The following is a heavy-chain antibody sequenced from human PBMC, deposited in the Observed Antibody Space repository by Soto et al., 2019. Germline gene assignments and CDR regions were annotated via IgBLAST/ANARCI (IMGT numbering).Heavy chain of an antibody. CDR1: GGTFSGYA. V-gene: IGHV1-69*01. D-gene: IGHD1-1*01. J-gene: IGHJ1*01. Sequence: QAQLMRSGAEVKEPGSSVKVSCKASGGTFSGYAISWVRQAPGQGLEWLGGIIPIFGITNYAQKFQNRLTIDADESSATVYMDLRSLTSEDSAIYYCARDPRSITGTTSSEDFQHWGQGTLVSVS. CDR2: IIPIFGIT. CDR3: ARDPRSITGTTSSEDFQH.